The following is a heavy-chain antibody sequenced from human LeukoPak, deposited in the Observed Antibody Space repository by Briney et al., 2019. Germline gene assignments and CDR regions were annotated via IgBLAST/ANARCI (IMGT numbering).Heavy chain of an antibody. J-gene: IGHJ4*02. CDR1: GFTFSSYA. CDR2: INGGGGST. Sequence: GAYLRLSCAASGFTFSSYAMSWVRQAPGKGLEWVSGINGGGGSTYYADSVKGRFTISRDNSKNTLCLQMNSLRAEDTAVYYCAKGALRGYGGYDRVGFALNWGQGTLVTVSS. CDR3: AKGALRGYGGYDRVGFALN. V-gene: IGHV3-23*01. D-gene: IGHD5-12*01.